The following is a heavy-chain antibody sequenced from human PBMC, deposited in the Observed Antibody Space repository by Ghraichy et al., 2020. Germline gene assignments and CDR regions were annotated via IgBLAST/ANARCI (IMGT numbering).Heavy chain of an antibody. V-gene: IGHV3-43*01. CDR2: ISWDGGST. D-gene: IGHD6-19*01. CDR1: GFTFDDYT. Sequence: GGSLRLSCAASGFTFDDYTMHWVRQAPGKGLEWVSLISWDGGSTYYADSVKGRFTISRDNSKNSLYLQMNSLRTEDTALYYCAKDRIAVAAGTGYFQHWGQGTLVTVSS. J-gene: IGHJ1*01. CDR3: AKDRIAVAAGTGYFQH.